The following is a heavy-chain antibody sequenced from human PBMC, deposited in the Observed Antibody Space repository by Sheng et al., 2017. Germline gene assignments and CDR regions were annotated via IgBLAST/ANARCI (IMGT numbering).Heavy chain of an antibody. V-gene: IGHV1-69*10. D-gene: IGHD5-12*01. J-gene: IGHJ3*02. CDR3: AREREDGYHSAFEI. CDR1: GGTFSSYT. CDR2: IIPILRLV. Sequence: QVHLLQSGAEVKKPGSSVRVSCKASGGTFSSYTFSWVRQAPGQGFEWMGGIIPILRLVDYGEKFQGRLTISEDRVTSTVYMELHSLTSDDTAIYYCAREREDGYHSAFEIWGQGTIVTVSS.